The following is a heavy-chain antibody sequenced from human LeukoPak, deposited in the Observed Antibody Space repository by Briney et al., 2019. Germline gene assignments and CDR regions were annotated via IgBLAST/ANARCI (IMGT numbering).Heavy chain of an antibody. CDR3: ARDWSKYFDY. CDR2: INPNSGGT. V-gene: IGHV1-2*02. Sequence: ASVKVSCKASGYTFTGYYMHWVRQAPGQGLEWMGWINPNSGGTQYAQKFQGRVTMTRDTSISTAYMELGRLRSDDTAVYYCARDWSKYFDYWGQGALVTVSS. J-gene: IGHJ4*02. CDR1: GYTFTGYY.